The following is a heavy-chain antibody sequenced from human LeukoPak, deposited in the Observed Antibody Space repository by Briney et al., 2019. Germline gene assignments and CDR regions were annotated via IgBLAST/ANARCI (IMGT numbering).Heavy chain of an antibody. V-gene: IGHV1-18*01. CDR1: GYTFTSYG. Sequence: ASVKVSCKASGYTFTSYGISWVRQAPGQGLEWMGWISAYNGNTNYAQKLQGRVIMTTDTSTSTAYMELRSLRSDDTAVYYCARDDGYSSSWYVCDYWGQGTLVTVSS. J-gene: IGHJ4*02. D-gene: IGHD6-13*01. CDR2: ISAYNGNT. CDR3: ARDDGYSSSWYVCDY.